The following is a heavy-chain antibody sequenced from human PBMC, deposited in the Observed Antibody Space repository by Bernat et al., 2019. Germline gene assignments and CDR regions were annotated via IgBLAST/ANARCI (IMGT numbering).Heavy chain of an antibody. CDR2: ISGSGGST. D-gene: IGHD7-27*01. CDR1: GFIFSSYA. Sequence: EVQLLESGGGLVQPGGSLRLSCAASGFIFSSYAMSWVRQAPGKGLEWVSVISGSGGSTYYADSVKGRFTISRDNSKNTVYLQMNSLRAEDTAVYYCAKGGANWGILDYWGQGTLVTVSS. CDR3: AKGGANWGILDY. J-gene: IGHJ4*02. V-gene: IGHV3-23*01.